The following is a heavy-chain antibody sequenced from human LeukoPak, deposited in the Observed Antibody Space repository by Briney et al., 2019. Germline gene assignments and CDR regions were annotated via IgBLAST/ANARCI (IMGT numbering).Heavy chain of an antibody. D-gene: IGHD1-14*01. CDR1: GFTFSGYS. V-gene: IGHV3-48*01. CDR2: ISSSSSTI. Sequence: GGSLRLSCAASGFTFSGYSMNWVRQAPGKGLEWVSYISSSSSTIYYADSVKGRFTISRDNAKNSLYLQMNSLKTEDTAVYYCTTHLPYNYWGQGTLVTVSS. J-gene: IGHJ4*02. CDR3: TTHLPYNY.